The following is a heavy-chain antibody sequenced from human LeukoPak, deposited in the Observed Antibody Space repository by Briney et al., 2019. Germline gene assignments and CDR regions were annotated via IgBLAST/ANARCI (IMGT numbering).Heavy chain of an antibody. J-gene: IGHJ4*02. V-gene: IGHV4-39*01. D-gene: IGHD5-18*01. CDR2: IYYSGST. CDR3: ARHGEYSYGYLLFDY. CDR1: GGSISGSSYY. Sequence: SETLSLTCTVSGGSISGSSYYWGWIRQPPGKGLEWIGSIYYSGSTYYNPSLKSRVTISVDTSKNQFSLKLSSVTAADTAVYYCARHGEYSYGYLLFDYWGQGTLVTVSS.